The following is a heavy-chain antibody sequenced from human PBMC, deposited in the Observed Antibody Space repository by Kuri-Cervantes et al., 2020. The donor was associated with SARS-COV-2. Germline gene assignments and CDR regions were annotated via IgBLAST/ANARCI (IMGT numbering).Heavy chain of an antibody. J-gene: IGHJ4*02. CDR3: VRKPAAGFDF. Sequence: GGSLRLSCAASGFTFSSYAMSWVRQAPGRGLEWVSSISSGSDYIYYADSVKGRFSVSRDNAENSLFLQVNSLRVEDTAMYYCVRKPAAGFDFWGLGTLVTVSS. CDR2: ISSGSDYI. D-gene: IGHD1-14*01. CDR1: GFTFSSYA. V-gene: IGHV3-21*04.